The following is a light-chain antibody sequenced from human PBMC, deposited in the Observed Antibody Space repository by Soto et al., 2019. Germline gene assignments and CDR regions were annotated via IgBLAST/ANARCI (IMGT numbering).Light chain of an antibody. CDR3: QQSYSTPWT. V-gene: IGKV1-39*01. CDR1: QSISSY. Sequence: DMQMTQSPSSLSASVGDRVTSTCRASQSISSYLNWYQQKPGKAPKLLIYAASSLQSGVPSRFSGSGSGTDFTLTISSLQPEDFATYYCQQSYSTPWTFGQGTKVEIK. CDR2: AAS. J-gene: IGKJ1*01.